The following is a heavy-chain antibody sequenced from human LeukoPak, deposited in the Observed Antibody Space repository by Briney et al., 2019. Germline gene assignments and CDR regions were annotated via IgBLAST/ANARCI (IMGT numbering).Heavy chain of an antibody. D-gene: IGHD3-16*02. CDR2: IKQDGSEK. J-gene: IGHJ4*02. CDR3: ARERLGELSLPPLDY. Sequence: GGSLRLSCAASGFTFSSYWMGWVRQAPGKGLEWVANIKQDGSEKYYVDSVKGRFTISRDNAKNSLYLQMNSLRAEDTAVYYCARERLGELSLPPLDYWGQGTLVTVSS. CDR1: GFTFSSYW. V-gene: IGHV3-7*03.